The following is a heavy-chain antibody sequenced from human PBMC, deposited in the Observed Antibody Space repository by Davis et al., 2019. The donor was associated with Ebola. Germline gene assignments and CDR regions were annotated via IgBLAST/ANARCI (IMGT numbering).Heavy chain of an antibody. CDR2: ISYDGSNT. V-gene: IGHV3-30*18. J-gene: IGHJ5*02. CDR1: GFTFSSYG. Sequence: GESLKISCAASGFTFSSYGMHWVRQAPGKGLEWVAVISYDGSNTYYADSVKGRFTISRDNSKNTLYLQMTSLSAEDTAVYYCAKEKYQLFHPGWVSWGQGTLVPVSS. CDR3: AKEKYQLFHPGWVS. D-gene: IGHD2-2*01.